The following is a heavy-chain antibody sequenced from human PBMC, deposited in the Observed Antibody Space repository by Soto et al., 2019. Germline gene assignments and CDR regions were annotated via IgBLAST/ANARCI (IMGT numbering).Heavy chain of an antibody. CDR2: IIPIFGTA. V-gene: IGHV1-69*13. Sequence: SVKVSCKASGGTFSSYAISWVRQAPGQGLEWMGGIIPIFGTANYAQKFQGRVTITADESTSTAYMELSSLRSEDTAVYYCAREFRTFPYWFDPWGQGTLVTVSS. J-gene: IGHJ5*02. CDR3: AREFRTFPYWFDP. D-gene: IGHD3-16*01. CDR1: GGTFSSYA.